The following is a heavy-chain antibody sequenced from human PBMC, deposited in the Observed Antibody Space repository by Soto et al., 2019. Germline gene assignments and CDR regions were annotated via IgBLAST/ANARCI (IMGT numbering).Heavy chain of an antibody. D-gene: IGHD5-18*01. J-gene: IGHJ4*02. CDR2: IYYSGST. Sequence: SETLSLTCTVSGVFISSGDYYWIWIRQPPGKGLEWIGYIYYSGSTYYNPSLKSRVTISVDTSKNQFSLKLSSVTAADTAVYYCASNSYGYIFYDHWGQGTLVTVSS. CDR3: ASNSYGYIFYDH. CDR1: GVFISSGDYY. V-gene: IGHV4-30-4*01.